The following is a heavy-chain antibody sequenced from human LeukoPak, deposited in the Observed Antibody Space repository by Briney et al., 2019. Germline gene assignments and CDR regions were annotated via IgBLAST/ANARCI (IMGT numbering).Heavy chain of an antibody. D-gene: IGHD2-2*03. J-gene: IGHJ4*02. V-gene: IGHV3-21*01. CDR2: ISSSSSYI. CDR1: GFTFSGYS. CDR3: ARTVDIVVVPAATDFDY. Sequence: PGGSLRLSCAASGFTFSGYSMNWVRQAPGKGLEWVSSISSSSSYIYYADSVKGRFTISRDNAKNSLYLQMNSLRAEDTAVYYCARTVDIVVVPAATDFDYWGQGTLVTVSS.